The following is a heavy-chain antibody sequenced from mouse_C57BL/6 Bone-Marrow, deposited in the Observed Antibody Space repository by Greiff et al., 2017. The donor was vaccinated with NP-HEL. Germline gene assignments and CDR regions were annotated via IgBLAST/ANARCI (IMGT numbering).Heavy chain of an antibody. V-gene: IGHV1-55*01. CDR3: AREAITTVGVDY. CDR2: IYPGSGST. Sequence: VKLQQPGAELVKPGASVKMSCKASGYTFTSYWITWVKQRPGQGLEWIGDIYPGSGSTNYNEKFKSKATLTVDTSSSTAYMQLSSLTSEDSAVYYCAREAITTVGVDYWGQGTTLTVSS. CDR1: GYTFTSYW. J-gene: IGHJ2*01. D-gene: IGHD1-1*01.